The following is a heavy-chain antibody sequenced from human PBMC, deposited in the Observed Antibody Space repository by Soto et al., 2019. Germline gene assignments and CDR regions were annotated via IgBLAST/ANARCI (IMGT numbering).Heavy chain of an antibody. CDR3: ARDGQVERQCFFDY. J-gene: IGHJ4*02. CDR2: ISSSSSYT. Sequence: QVQLVESGGGLVKPGGSLRLSCAASGFTFSDYYMSWIRQAPGKGLEWVSYISSSSSYTNYADSVKGRFSISRDNAKNSLYLQMNSLRVEDTAVFYCARDGQVERQCFFDYWGQGTLVTVSS. V-gene: IGHV3-11*05. D-gene: IGHD1-1*01. CDR1: GFTFSDYY.